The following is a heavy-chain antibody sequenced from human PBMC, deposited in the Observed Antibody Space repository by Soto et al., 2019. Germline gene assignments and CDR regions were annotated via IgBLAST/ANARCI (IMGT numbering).Heavy chain of an antibody. Sequence: EAQLLDSGGGLVQPGGSLRLSCAASGFSSSSYVMGWVRQTPGKGLEWVSGIGGGGGRTYYADSVQGRFTISRDNSKDALYLQMNGLRAEDTVVYYCAKGWFDFWGQGALVTVSS. CDR2: IGGGGGRT. CDR3: AKGWFDF. J-gene: IGHJ4*02. V-gene: IGHV3-23*01. D-gene: IGHD6-13*01. CDR1: GFSSSSYV.